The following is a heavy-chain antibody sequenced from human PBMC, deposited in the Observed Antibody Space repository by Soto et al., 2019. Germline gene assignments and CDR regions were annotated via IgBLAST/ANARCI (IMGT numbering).Heavy chain of an antibody. V-gene: IGHV3-30*18. D-gene: IGHD2-15*01. J-gene: IGHJ4*02. Sequence: PGGSLRLSCAASGFNFSNYAMHWVRQAPGKGLEWLAIISYEGSNKYSADSVKGRFTISRDNAKNALYLQMNSLRPEDTAVYYCVKQAHGLDGVAFDYWGQGTQVTVSS. CDR1: GFNFSNYA. CDR2: ISYEGSNK. CDR3: VKQAHGLDGVAFDY.